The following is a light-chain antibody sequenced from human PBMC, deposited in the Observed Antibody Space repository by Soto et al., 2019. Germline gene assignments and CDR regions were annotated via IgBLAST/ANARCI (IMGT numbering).Light chain of an antibody. CDR2: AAS. J-gene: IGKJ4*01. V-gene: IGKV1-39*01. CDR1: QTISGY. Sequence: DIQMTQSPSSLSASVGERVAITCRASQTISGYLNWYQQKPGKAPELLIYAASYLGNGVPSRFSGSGSVIYFTLTISSLQPEDLATYYCHQSYTTPLTFAGGTKVEIK. CDR3: HQSYTTPLT.